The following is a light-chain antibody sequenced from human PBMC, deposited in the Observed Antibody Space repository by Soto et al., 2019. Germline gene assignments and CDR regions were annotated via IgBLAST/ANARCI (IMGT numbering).Light chain of an antibody. Sequence: QSVLTQPPSVSAAPGQKVAISCSGSNSNIGNNYVSWYQQLPEKAPKLLIYDTDKRPSGIPDRFSGSKSGTSATLGITGLQTGDEAEYYCAAWDSGLSAVVFGGGTQLTVL. CDR3: AAWDSGLSAVV. CDR2: DTD. V-gene: IGLV1-51*01. CDR1: NSNIGNNY. J-gene: IGLJ7*01.